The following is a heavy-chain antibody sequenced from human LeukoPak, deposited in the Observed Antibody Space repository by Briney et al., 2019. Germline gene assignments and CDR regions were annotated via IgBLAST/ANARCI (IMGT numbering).Heavy chain of an antibody. D-gene: IGHD3-22*01. CDR3: ARHATGYYYDSSDYYKAFDI. V-gene: IGHV4-39*01. CDR1: GGSISSSSYY. Sequence: SETLSLTCTVSGGSISSSSYYWGWIRQPPGKGLEWIGRIYYSGSTYYNPSLKSRVTISVDTSKNQFSLKLSSVTAADTAVYYCARHATGYYYDSSDYYKAFDIWGQGTMVTVSS. CDR2: IYYSGST. J-gene: IGHJ3*02.